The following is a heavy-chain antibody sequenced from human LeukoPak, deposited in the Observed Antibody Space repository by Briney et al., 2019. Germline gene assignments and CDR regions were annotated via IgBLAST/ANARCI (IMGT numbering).Heavy chain of an antibody. CDR2: IWYDGSNK. J-gene: IGHJ4*02. D-gene: IGHD6-13*01. V-gene: IGHV3-33*01. CDR1: GFTFSSYG. CDR3: ARDDREYSSSWYTIY. Sequence: PGGSLRLSCAASGFTFSSYGMHWVRQAPGKGLEWVAVIWYDGSNKYYADSVKGRFTISRDNSKNTLYLQMNSLRAEDTAVYYCARDDREYSSSWYTIYWGQGTLVTVSS.